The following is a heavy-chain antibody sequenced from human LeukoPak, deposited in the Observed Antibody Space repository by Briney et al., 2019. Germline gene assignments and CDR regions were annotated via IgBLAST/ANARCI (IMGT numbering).Heavy chain of an antibody. CDR1: GFTFNSYE. CDR3: AKKINPQSSGFDAFYI. J-gene: IGHJ3*02. V-gene: IGHV3-48*03. Sequence: GGSLRLSCAASGFTFNSYEMDWVRQAPGKGLEWVAFISSGGGTIYYADSVKGRFTISRDNARNSMDLQMNSLRAEDTAVCYCAKKINPQSSGFDAFYICGQRETVTVSS. CDR2: ISSGGGTI. D-gene: IGHD3-22*01.